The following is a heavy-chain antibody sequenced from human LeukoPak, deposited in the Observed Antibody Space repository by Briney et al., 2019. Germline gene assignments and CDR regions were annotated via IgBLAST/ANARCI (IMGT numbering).Heavy chain of an antibody. D-gene: IGHD3-9*01. V-gene: IGHV1-2*06. CDR1: GYTFTGYY. Sequence: ASVKVSCKASGYTFTGYYMHWVRQAPGQGLEWMGRINPNSGGTNYAQKFQGRVTMTRDTSISTAYMELSRLRSDDTAVYYYATLYYDILTGSWFDPWGQGTLVTVSS. CDR2: INPNSGGT. CDR3: ATLYYDILTGSWFDP. J-gene: IGHJ5*02.